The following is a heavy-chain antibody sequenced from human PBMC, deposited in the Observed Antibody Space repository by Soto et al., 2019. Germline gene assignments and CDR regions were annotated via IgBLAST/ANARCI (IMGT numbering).Heavy chain of an antibody. CDR1: GYTFTSYG. Sequence: ASVKVSCKASGYTFTSYGISWVLQAPGQGLEWMGWISAYNGNTNYAQKLQGRVTMTTDTSTSTAYMELRSLRSDDTAVYYCARDSGSGFIRYYYSGMDVWGQGTTVTVSS. D-gene: IGHD1-26*01. J-gene: IGHJ6*02. CDR3: ARDSGSGFIRYYYSGMDV. CDR2: ISAYNGNT. V-gene: IGHV1-18*01.